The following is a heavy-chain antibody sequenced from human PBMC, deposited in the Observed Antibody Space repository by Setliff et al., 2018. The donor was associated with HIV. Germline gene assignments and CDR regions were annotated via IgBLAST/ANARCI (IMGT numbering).Heavy chain of an antibody. J-gene: IGHJ6*03. Sequence: LRLSCAASGFTFSSYAMHWVRQAPGKGLEYVSAISSNGGSTYYADSVKGRFTISRDNSKNTLYLQMSSLRAEDTAVYYCVKARVDGDYYYYYYMDVWGKGTTVTVSS. D-gene: IGHD4-17*01. V-gene: IGHV3-64D*09. CDR1: GFTFSSYA. CDR2: ISSNGGST. CDR3: VKARVDGDYYYYYYMDV.